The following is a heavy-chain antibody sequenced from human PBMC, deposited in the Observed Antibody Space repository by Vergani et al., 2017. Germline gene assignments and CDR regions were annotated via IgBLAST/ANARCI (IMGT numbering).Heavy chain of an antibody. CDR1: GGTFSSYA. D-gene: IGHD2-2*01. V-gene: IGHV1-69*01. CDR2: IIPIFGTA. Sequence: QVQLVQSGAEVKKPGSSVKVSCKASGGTFSSYAISWVRQAPGQGLEWMGGIIPIFGTANYAQKFQGRVTITADESTSTAYMELSSLRSEDTAVYYCARGYCSSTSCSAGDTFDYWGQGTLVTVSS. J-gene: IGHJ4*02. CDR3: ARGYCSSTSCSAGDTFDY.